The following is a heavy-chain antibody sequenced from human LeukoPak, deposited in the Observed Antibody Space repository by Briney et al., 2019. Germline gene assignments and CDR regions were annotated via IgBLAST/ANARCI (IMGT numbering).Heavy chain of an antibody. V-gene: IGHV3-15*01. CDR1: GLSFSTAW. CDR3: TTAERRYYSHDF. CDR2: IKSNTDGGTV. J-gene: IGHJ4*02. Sequence: GGSLRLSCTVSGLSFSTAWISWILQAPGKGLGWVGRIKSNTDGGTVNYAAPVKGRFTISRDDSKNTVFLQMNSLETEDTAMYFCTTAERRYYSHDFWGQGTLVTVSS. D-gene: IGHD3-10*01.